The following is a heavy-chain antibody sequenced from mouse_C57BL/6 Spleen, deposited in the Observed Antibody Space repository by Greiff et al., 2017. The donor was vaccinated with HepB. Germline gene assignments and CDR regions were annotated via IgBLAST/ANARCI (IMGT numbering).Heavy chain of an antibody. CDR3: AREEGVYYHYDWGAFDY. CDR2: ISYDGSN. Sequence: ESGPGLVKPSQSLSLTCSVTGYSITSGYYWNWIRQFPGNKLEWMGYISYDGSNNYNPSLKNRTSITRDASKNQFFLKLNSVTTEDTSTYYCAREEGVYYHYDWGAFDYWGQGTTLTVSS. V-gene: IGHV3-6*01. J-gene: IGHJ2*01. CDR1: GYSITSGYY. D-gene: IGHD2-4*01.